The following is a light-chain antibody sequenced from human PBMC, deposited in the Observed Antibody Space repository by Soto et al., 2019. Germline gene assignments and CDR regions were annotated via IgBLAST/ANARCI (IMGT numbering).Light chain of an antibody. V-gene: IGKV1-5*03. J-gene: IGKJ1*01. CDR2: KAS. CDR3: QQYMWT. Sequence: DIQMTQSPSTLSAFVGDRVTITCRASDSISSWLAWYQQKPGKAPKLLIYKASNLASGVPSRFSGSGSGTEFTLTISSLQPDDSATYYCQQYMWTFGQGTKVDI. CDR1: DSISSW.